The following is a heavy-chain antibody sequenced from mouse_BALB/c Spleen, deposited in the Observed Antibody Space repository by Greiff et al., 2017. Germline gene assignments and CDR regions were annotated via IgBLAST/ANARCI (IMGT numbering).Heavy chain of an antibody. Sequence: DVKLVESGGGLVQPGGSLKLSCAASGFTFSSYGMSWVRQTPDKRLELVATINSNGGSTYYPDSVKGRFTISRDNAKNTLYLQMSSLKSEDTAMYYCASLLYWGQGTTLTVSS. CDR1: GFTFSSYG. D-gene: IGHD2-1*01. V-gene: IGHV5-6-3*01. CDR3: ASLLY. CDR2: INSNGGST. J-gene: IGHJ2*01.